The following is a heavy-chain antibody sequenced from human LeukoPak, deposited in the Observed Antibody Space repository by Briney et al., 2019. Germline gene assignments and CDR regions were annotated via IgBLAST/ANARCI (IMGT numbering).Heavy chain of an antibody. J-gene: IGHJ4*02. CDR3: ARGDSSGYYLNY. CDR2: IWYNGDNK. Sequence: GGSLRLSCAASGFTFRSYGMHWVRQTPGKGLEWVAVIWYNGDNKYYADSVKGRFTISRDNSKNSQYLQMNSLRAEDTAVYYCARGDSSGYYLNYWGQGTLVTVSS. CDR1: GFTFRSYG. D-gene: IGHD3-22*01. V-gene: IGHV3-33*01.